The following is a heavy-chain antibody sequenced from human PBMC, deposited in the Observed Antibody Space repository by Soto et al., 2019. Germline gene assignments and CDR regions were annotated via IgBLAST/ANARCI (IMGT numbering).Heavy chain of an antibody. CDR1: GFTFSSYG. V-gene: IGHV3-33*01. D-gene: IGHD3-10*01. CDR3: ARDPLGRITMVRGVLWDY. CDR2: IWYDGSNK. J-gene: IGHJ4*02. Sequence: LRLSCAASGFTFSSYGMHWVRQAPGKGLEWVAVIWYDGSNKYYADSVKGRFTISRDNSKNTLYLQMNSLRAEDTAVYYCARDPLGRITMVRGVLWDYWGQGTLVTVSS.